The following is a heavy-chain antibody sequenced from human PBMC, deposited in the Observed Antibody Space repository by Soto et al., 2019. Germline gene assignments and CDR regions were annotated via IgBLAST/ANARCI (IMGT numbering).Heavy chain of an antibody. Sequence: PGESLKLSFQCSGYTFSNFWIAWVRQLPGKGLEYMGIIYPGDSETRYSPSFHGKVTISADRSVGTAYLQWSSLEASDSAFYFCARSPRSSPYFDYWGQGALVTVSS. CDR3: ARSPRSSPYFDY. D-gene: IGHD6-13*01. J-gene: IGHJ4*02. V-gene: IGHV5-51*01. CDR2: IYPGDSET. CDR1: GYTFSNFW.